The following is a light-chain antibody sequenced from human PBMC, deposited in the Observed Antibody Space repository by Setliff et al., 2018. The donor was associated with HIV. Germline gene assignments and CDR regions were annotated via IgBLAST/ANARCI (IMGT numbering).Light chain of an antibody. CDR3: SSYTSSTPLYV. V-gene: IGLV2-14*03. J-gene: IGLJ1*01. CDR1: SSDVGGYSF. CDR2: DVS. Sequence: SPGQSITISCTGASSDVGGYSFVSWYQQHPGKAPKLMIYDVSYRPSGVSDRFSGSKSGNTASLTISGLQAEDEADYYCSSYTSSTPLYVFGTGTKVT.